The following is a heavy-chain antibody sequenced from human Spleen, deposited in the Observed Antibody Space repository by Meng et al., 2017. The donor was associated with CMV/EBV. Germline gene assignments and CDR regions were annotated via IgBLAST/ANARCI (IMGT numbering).Heavy chain of an antibody. J-gene: IGHJ4*02. Sequence: CAAAGFTYSNYWVHWGRQAPGKGLVRVSRISKDGNKTYADSVKGRLTSYRDNAKNTLYLQMNDLRAEDTAIYYCAREGYTGRFFDYWGQGTLVTVSS. D-gene: IGHD1-26*01. CDR1: GFTYSNYW. CDR3: AREGYTGRFFDY. V-gene: IGHV3-74*03. CDR2: ISKDGNKT.